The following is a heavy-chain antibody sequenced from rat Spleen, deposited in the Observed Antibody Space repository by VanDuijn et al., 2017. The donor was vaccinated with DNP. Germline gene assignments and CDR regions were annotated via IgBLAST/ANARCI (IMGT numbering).Heavy chain of an antibody. D-gene: IGHD3-1*01. V-gene: IGHV1-43*01. J-gene: IGHJ4*01. CDR3: ARRAPTQDYAMDA. CDR2: INTGSGGT. Sequence: QVQLQQSGAELAKPGSSVKISCKASGYTFTSYYISWIKQTTGQGLEYIGYINTGSGGTNYNEKFKGKATLTVDKSSSTAFMQLSSLTPDHSAVYYCARRAPTQDYAMDAWGQGTSVTVSP. CDR1: GYTFTSYY.